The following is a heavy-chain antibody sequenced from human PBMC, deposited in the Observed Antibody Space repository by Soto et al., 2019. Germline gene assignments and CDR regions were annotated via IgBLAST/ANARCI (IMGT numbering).Heavy chain of an antibody. V-gene: IGHV1-3*01. J-gene: IGHJ1*01. CDR3: ASGYSSGRGYFQH. D-gene: IGHD6-19*01. CDR1: GYTFTSYA. Sequence: ASVKVSCKASGYTFTSYAMHWVRQAPGQRLEWMGWINAGNGNTKYSQKFQGRVTITRDTSASTAYMELSSLRSEDTAVHYCASGYSSGRGYFQHWGQGTLVTVSS. CDR2: INAGNGNT.